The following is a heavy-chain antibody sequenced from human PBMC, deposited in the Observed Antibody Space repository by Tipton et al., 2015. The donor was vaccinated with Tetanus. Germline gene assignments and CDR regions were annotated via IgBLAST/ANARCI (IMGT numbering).Heavy chain of an antibody. CDR2: IYYSGST. Sequence: TLSLTCTVSGGSISSGGYYWSWIRQHPGKGLEWIGYIYYSGSTYYNPSLKSRVTISVDTSKNQFSLKLSSVTAADTAVYYCARLGGFIAVAEFDYWGQGTLVTVSS. CDR3: ARLGGFIAVAEFDY. J-gene: IGHJ4*02. CDR1: GGSISSGGYY. V-gene: IGHV4-31*03. D-gene: IGHD6-19*01.